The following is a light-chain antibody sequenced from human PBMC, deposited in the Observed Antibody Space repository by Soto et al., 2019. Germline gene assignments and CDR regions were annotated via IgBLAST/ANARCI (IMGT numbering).Light chain of an antibody. CDR3: QQYETFSGT. V-gene: IGKV1-5*03. J-gene: IGKJ1*01. CDR1: QSISSW. Sequence: DIQMTQTPSTLSASVGDRVTITCRASQSISSWLAWYQQKPGKAPKLLIYKASSLESGVPSRFSGSGSGTHFTFTISSLQPEDIATYYCQQYETFSGTFGPGTKVDIK. CDR2: KAS.